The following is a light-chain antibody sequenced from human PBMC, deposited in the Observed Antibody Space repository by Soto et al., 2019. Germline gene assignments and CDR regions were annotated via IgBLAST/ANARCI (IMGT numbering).Light chain of an antibody. CDR2: KAS. Sequence: DIQLTQSPSTLSASVGNRVSITCRASQNINSLLAWYQQKPGKAPKPLIYKASILESGVPSRFSGSGSGTEFTLTIISLQPDDFATYYCQQYKSYPVTFGGGTKVEIQ. V-gene: IGKV1-5*03. J-gene: IGKJ4*01. CDR1: QNINSL. CDR3: QQYKSYPVT.